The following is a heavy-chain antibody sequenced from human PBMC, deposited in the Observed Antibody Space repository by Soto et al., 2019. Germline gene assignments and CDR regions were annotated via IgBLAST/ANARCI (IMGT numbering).Heavy chain of an antibody. Sequence: SETLSLTCTVSGGSISSYYWSWIRQPPGKGLEWIGYIYYSGSTNYNPSLKSRVTISVDTSKNQFSLKLSSVTAADTAVYYCAGVIVKTGYCSGGSCYSAYNWFDPWGQGTLVTVSS. J-gene: IGHJ5*02. CDR2: IYYSGST. CDR3: AGVIVKTGYCSGGSCYSAYNWFDP. V-gene: IGHV4-59*01. CDR1: GGSISSYY. D-gene: IGHD2-15*01.